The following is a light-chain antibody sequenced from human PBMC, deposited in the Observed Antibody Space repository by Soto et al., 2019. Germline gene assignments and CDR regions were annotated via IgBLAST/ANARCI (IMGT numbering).Light chain of an antibody. CDR1: QSISTW. V-gene: IGKV1-5*01. J-gene: IGKJ1*01. CDR2: DAS. Sequence: DIHITQAPSTLSTSVGDRVTITCRASQSISTWLAWYQLKPGKAPKLLIYDASSLESGVPSRFSGSGSGTEFTLTISSLQPDDLATYYCQQYDSYSRTFGQGTKV. CDR3: QQYDSYSRT.